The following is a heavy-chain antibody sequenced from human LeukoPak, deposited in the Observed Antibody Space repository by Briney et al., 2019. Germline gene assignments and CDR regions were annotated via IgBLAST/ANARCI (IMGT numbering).Heavy chain of an antibody. D-gene: IGHD3-3*01. CDR3: ARHDFDLPMIYSFFVH. J-gene: IGHJ5*02. V-gene: IGHV1-46*01. CDR1: GYTFTKYY. Sequence: ASVKVSCKASGYTFTKYYMNWVRQAPGQGLEWMGIMHPTGDNTNYAQKFQGRVTLTRDTSTGTFYMELSSLTSEDTAVYYCARHDFDLPMIYSFFVHWGQGTLVTVSS. CDR2: MHPTGDNT.